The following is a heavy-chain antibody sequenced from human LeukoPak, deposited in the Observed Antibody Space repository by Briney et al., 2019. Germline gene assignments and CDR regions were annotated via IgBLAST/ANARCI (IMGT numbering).Heavy chain of an antibody. CDR3: ARDKVLRFLEWLEHNGLDY. Sequence: PGGSLRLSCAASGFTFSSYWMSWVRQAPGKGLEWVANIKQDGSEKYYVDSVKGRFTISRDNAKNSLYLQMNSLRAEDTAVYYCARDKVLRFLEWLEHNGLDYWGQGTLVTVSS. D-gene: IGHD3-3*01. V-gene: IGHV3-7*01. J-gene: IGHJ4*02. CDR2: IKQDGSEK. CDR1: GFTFSSYW.